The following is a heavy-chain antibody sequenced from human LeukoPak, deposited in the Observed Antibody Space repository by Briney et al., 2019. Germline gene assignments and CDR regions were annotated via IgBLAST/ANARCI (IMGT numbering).Heavy chain of an antibody. Sequence: SVKVSCKASGGTFSSYAISWVRQAPGQGLEWMGGIIPIFGTANYAQKFQGRVTITADKSTSTAYMELSSLRSEDTAVYYCARASSGSYWGVGYCFDYWGQGTLVTVSS. CDR3: ARASSGSYWGVGYCFDY. CDR2: IIPIFGTA. D-gene: IGHD1-26*01. V-gene: IGHV1-69*06. CDR1: GGTFSSYA. J-gene: IGHJ4*02.